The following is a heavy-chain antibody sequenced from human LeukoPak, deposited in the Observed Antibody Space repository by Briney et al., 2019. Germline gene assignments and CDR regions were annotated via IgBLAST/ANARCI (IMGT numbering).Heavy chain of an antibody. CDR3: ARDRPLKGFDP. Sequence: ASVKVSCKASGYTFTGYYMHWVRQAPGQGLEWMGWISAYNGNTNYAQKLQGRVTMTTDTSTSTAYMELRSLRSDDTAVYYCARDRPLKGFDPWGQGTLVTVSS. CDR1: GYTFTGYY. J-gene: IGHJ5*02. CDR2: ISAYNGNT. V-gene: IGHV1-18*04.